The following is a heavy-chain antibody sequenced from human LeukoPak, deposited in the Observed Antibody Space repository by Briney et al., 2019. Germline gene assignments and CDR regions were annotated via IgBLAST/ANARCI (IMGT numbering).Heavy chain of an antibody. CDR1: GFTFSTYG. Sequence: PGESLRLSCAASGFTFSTYGMHWVRQAPGKGLEYVSGIGPDGGTTYYAKSVKGRFTISRDNSKSMVYLQMGSLTADDMAVYYCARGAQLTDYWGQGTLVTVSS. D-gene: IGHD6-13*01. V-gene: IGHV3-64*01. CDR3: ARGAQLTDY. CDR2: IGPDGGTT. J-gene: IGHJ4*02.